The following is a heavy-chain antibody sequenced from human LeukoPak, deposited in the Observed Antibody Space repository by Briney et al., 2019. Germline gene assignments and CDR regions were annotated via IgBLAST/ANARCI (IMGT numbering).Heavy chain of an antibody. D-gene: IGHD2-15*01. CDR1: GFTFSSYS. CDR2: ISSSSSYI. V-gene: IGHV3-21*01. J-gene: IGHJ3*02. Sequence: TGGSLRLSCAASGFTFSSYSMNWVRQAPGKGLEWVSSISSSSSYIYYAGSVKGRFTISRDNAKNSLYLQMNSLRAEDTAVYYCARDSGRDAFDIWGQGTMVTVSS. CDR3: ARDSGRDAFDI.